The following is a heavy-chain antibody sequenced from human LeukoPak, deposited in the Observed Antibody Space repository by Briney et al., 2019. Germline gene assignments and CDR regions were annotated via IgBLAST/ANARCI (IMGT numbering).Heavy chain of an antibody. J-gene: IGHJ4*02. CDR2: IYYSGST. CDR1: GGSISSSSYY. D-gene: IGHD3-10*01. CDR3: ARDSPYYYGSGWFFDF. Sequence: PSETLSLTCTVSGGSISSSSYYWGWIRQPPGKGLEWIGSIYYSGSTYYNPSLKSRVTISVDTSKNQFTLKLSSVTAADTAVYYCARDSPYYYGSGWFFDFWGQGTLVPISS. V-gene: IGHV4-39*06.